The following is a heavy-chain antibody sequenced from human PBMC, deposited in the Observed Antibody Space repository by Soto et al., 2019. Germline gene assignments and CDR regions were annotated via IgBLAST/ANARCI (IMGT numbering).Heavy chain of an antibody. V-gene: IGHV3-74*01. J-gene: IGHJ4*02. D-gene: IGHD5-18*01. CDR2: IKTDGSST. Sequence: GGSLRLSCAASGFSFSAYWIHWVRQAPEKGLEWVSRIKTDGSSTDYADSVKGRFTISRDNAKNILYLQMDSLRVEDTAVYYCAKREGNTFGLFHWGQGTLVTVSS. CDR1: GFSFSAYW. CDR3: AKREGNTFGLFH.